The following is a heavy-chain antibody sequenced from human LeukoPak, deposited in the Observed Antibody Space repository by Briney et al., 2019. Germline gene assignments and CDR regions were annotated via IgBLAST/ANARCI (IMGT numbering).Heavy chain of an antibody. D-gene: IGHD3-3*01. CDR2: ISAYNGNT. J-gene: IGHJ4*02. CDR1: GYTFTNYG. Sequence: ASVKVSCKASGYTFTNYGISWVRQAPGQGLEWMGWISAYNGNTNYAQKLQGRVTMTTDTSTSTAYMELRSLRSDDTAVYYCARDYDFWSGYSYYFDYWGQGTLVTVSS. CDR3: ARDYDFWSGYSYYFDY. V-gene: IGHV1-18*01.